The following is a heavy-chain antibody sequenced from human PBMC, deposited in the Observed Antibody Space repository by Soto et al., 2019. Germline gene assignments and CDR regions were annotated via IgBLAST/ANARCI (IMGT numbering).Heavy chain of an antibody. Sequence: PSKTLSLTCAVYGGSFSGYYWSWIRQPPGKGLEWIGEINHSGSTNYNPSLKSRVTISVDTSKNQFSLKLSSVTAADTAVYYCARGSWLVSYYYHCCMDFSCPGPMLT. V-gene: IGHV4-34*01. J-gene: IGHJ6*02. CDR1: GGSFSGYY. CDR3: ARGSWLVSYYYHCCMDF. D-gene: IGHD3-9*01. CDR2: INHSGST.